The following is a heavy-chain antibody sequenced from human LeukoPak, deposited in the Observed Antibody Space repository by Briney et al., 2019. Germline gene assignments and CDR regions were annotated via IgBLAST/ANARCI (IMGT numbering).Heavy chain of an antibody. J-gene: IGHJ4*02. CDR3: ARDWGAYYHFFDY. CDR1: GFSMSVYW. Sequence: PGGSLRLSCEAPGFSMSVYWMSWVRQAPGKGLEWVGNIKQDGSERNYVDSVKGRFTISRDNAKKSLYLQMDSLRAEDAAVYYCARDWGAYYHFFDYWGQGTLVTVSS. D-gene: IGHD3-22*01. V-gene: IGHV3-7*01. CDR2: IKQDGSER.